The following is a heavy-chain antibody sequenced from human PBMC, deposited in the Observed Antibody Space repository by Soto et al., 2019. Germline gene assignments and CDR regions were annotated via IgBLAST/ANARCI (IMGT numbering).Heavy chain of an antibody. CDR1: GFTFSSYG. CDR3: ARDSDRMAVAGTMEY. CDR2: IWYDGSNK. J-gene: IGHJ4*02. Sequence: GGSLRLSFAASGFTFSSYGMHWVRQAPGKGLEWVAVIWYDGSNKYYADSVKGRFTISRDNSKNTLYLQMNSLRAEDTAVYYCARDSDRMAVAGTMEYWGQGTLVTVSS. V-gene: IGHV3-33*01. D-gene: IGHD6-13*01.